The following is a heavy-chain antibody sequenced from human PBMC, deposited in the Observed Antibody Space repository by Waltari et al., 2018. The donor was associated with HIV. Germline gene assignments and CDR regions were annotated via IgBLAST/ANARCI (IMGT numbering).Heavy chain of an antibody. V-gene: IGHV3-9*01. CDR2: SSWNGGNI. J-gene: IGHJ5*02. Sequence: EVQLVESGGGLVQPGRSLRLSCVVSGFTFDDYAMHWFRQPPGKGLQWVSGSSWNGGNIAYADSVKGLFTISRDNAKNSLYLQMTSLRTEDTALYYCAKGDSGSWSFRGNWFDPWGQGTVVTVSS. CDR1: GFTFDDYA. D-gene: IGHD1-26*01. CDR3: AKGDSGSWSFRGNWFDP.